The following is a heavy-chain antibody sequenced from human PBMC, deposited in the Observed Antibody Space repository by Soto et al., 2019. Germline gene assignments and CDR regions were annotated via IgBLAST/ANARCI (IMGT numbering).Heavy chain of an antibody. J-gene: IGHJ4*02. CDR3: AKDRKWPVTTWGNFDY. D-gene: IGHD4-17*01. CDR1: GYTFTSYD. Sequence: ASVKVSCKASGYTFTSYDINWVRQATGQGLEWMGWMNPNSGNTGYAQKFQGRVTMSRNTSISTAYMELSSLRSEDTAVYYCAKDRKWPVTTWGNFDYWGQGTLVTVSS. V-gene: IGHV1-8*01. CDR2: MNPNSGNT.